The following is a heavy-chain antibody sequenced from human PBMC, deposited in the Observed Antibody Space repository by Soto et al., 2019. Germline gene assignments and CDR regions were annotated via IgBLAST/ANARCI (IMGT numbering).Heavy chain of an antibody. Sequence: SETLSLTCTVSGDSISTSYWGWMRQSPGKELEWIGYVYYTGSTNYNPSLKSRVTISVDRSKNQFSLKLTSANAADTAVYYCARGRTVRNYADDSSDYFYFFDYWGQGTQVTVSS. V-gene: IGHV4-59*01. J-gene: IGHJ4*02. CDR2: VYYTGST. CDR1: GDSISTSY. D-gene: IGHD3-22*01. CDR3: ARGRTVRNYADDSSDYFYFFDY.